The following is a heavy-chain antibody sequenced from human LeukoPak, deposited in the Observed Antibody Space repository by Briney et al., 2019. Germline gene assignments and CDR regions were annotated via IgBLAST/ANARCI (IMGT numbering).Heavy chain of an antibody. CDR3: TRPLSIAVAYFDY. J-gene: IGHJ4*02. Sequence: GESLKISCKGSGYTFTNYWIGWVRQMPGKGLEWMGIIWPSDSDTRYSPSFQGQVTISADKSISTAYLQWSSLKASDTAMYYCTRPLSIAVAYFDYWGQGTLVTVSS. V-gene: IGHV5-51*01. D-gene: IGHD6-19*01. CDR1: GYTFTNYW. CDR2: IWPSDSDT.